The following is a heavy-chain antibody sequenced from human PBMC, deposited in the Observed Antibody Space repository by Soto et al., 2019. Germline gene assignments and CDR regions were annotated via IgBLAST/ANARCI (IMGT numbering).Heavy chain of an antibody. CDR1: GFTFSSYA. Sequence: GGSLRLSCAASGFTFSSYAMSWVRQAPGKGLEWVSAISGSGGSTYYADSVKGRFTISRDNSKNTLYLQMNSLRAEDTAVYYCAKVQGNIVVVPAAMQYYYYGMDVWGQGTTVTVS. J-gene: IGHJ6*02. D-gene: IGHD2-2*01. CDR2: ISGSGGST. V-gene: IGHV3-23*01. CDR3: AKVQGNIVVVPAAMQYYYYGMDV.